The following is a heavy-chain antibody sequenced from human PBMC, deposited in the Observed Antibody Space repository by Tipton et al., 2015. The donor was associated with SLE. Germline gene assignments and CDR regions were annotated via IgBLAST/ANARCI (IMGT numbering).Heavy chain of an antibody. CDR2: INHSGGT. CDR1: GGTITTSSYY. Sequence: TLSLTCSVSGGTITTSSYYWTWIRQSPGKGLEWIGEINHSGGTTYNPSLKSRVTVSVDTSKNQFSLKLTSVTAADTAVYYCARTNSTSWRSYQKYQYGMDVWGQGTTVTASS. J-gene: IGHJ6*02. CDR3: ARTNSTSWRSYQKYQYGMDV. V-gene: IGHV4-39*07. D-gene: IGHD6-13*01.